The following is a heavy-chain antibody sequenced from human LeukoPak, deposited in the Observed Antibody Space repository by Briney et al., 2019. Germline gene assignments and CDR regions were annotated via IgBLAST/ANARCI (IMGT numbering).Heavy chain of an antibody. CDR2: ISDSGGSA. V-gene: IGHV3-23*01. J-gene: IGHJ4*02. CDR1: GFTFSSYS. CDR3: AKDRSIGTYYTFDS. D-gene: IGHD1-26*01. Sequence: TGGSLRLSCAASGFTFSSYSMNWVRQAPGKGLEWVSAISDSGGSAYYADSVKGRFTISRDNSKNTLYLQMSSLTAKDTAVYYCAKDRSIGTYYTFDSWGQGTLVTVSS.